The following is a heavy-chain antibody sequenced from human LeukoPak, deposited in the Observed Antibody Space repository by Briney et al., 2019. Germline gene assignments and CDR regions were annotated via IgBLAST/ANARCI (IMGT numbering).Heavy chain of an antibody. CDR2: INHSEST. V-gene: IGHV4-34*01. J-gene: IGHJ4*02. CDR1: GGSFSGYY. D-gene: IGHD6-6*01. CDR3: ARAKKRPARVIDY. Sequence: MSSETLSLTCAVYGGSFSGYYWSWIRQPPGKGLEWIGEINHSESTNYNPSLKSRVTISVDTSKNQFSLKLSSVTAADTAVYYCARAKKRPARVIDYWGQGTLVTVSS.